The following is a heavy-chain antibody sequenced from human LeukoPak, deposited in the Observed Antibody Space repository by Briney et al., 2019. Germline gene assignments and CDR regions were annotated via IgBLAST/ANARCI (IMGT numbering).Heavy chain of an antibody. J-gene: IGHJ3*02. CDR2: INSDGSST. V-gene: IGHV3-74*01. D-gene: IGHD2-21*01. Sequence: GGSLRLSCAASGFTFSSYWMHWVRQAPGKGMVWVSRINSDGSSTGYADSVKGRFTISRDNAKNTLYLQMNSLRAEDTAVYYCARGFRSGVWFSSMENDAFDIWGQGTMVTVSS. CDR3: ARGFRSGVWFSSMENDAFDI. CDR1: GFTFSSYW.